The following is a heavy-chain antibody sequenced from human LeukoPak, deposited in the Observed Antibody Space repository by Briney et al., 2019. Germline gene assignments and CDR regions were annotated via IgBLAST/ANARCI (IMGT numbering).Heavy chain of an antibody. CDR2: SGGT. D-gene: IGHD2-15*01. Sequence: ASETLSLTCTVSGGSISGYYWSWIRQPPGKGLEWIGYSGGTNYNPSPKSRLTISVDTSKNQFSLQLRSVTEADTAVYYCARDPIVWGQGTLVTVSS. V-gene: IGHV4-59*01. J-gene: IGHJ4*02. CDR1: GGSISGYY. CDR3: ARDPIV.